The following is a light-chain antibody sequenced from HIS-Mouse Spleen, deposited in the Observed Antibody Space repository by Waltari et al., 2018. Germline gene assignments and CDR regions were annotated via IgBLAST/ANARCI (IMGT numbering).Light chain of an antibody. J-gene: IGLJ1*01. CDR3: CSYAGSYTGV. V-gene: IGLV2-11*01. Sequence: QSALTQPRSVSGSPGQSVTISCTGTSSAVAGYNYVSWYQQHPGKAPKLMIYEVSKRPSGVPDRFSGSKSGNTASLTISGLQAEDEADYYCCSYAGSYTGVFGTGTKVTVL. CDR2: EVS. CDR1: SSAVAGYNY.